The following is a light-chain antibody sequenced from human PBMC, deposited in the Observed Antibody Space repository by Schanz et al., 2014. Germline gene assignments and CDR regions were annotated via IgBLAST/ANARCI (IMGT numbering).Light chain of an antibody. V-gene: IGKV3D-20*02. CDR3: QQRSNWPSLT. J-gene: IGKJ4*01. Sequence: EIVLTQSPGTLSLSPGERATLSCRASQSVNSNYLAWYQQKPGQAPRLLIYAASSRATGIPDRFSGAGSGTDFTLTISRLEPEDFAVYYCQQRSNWPSLTFGGGTKVDFK. CDR1: QSVNSNY. CDR2: AAS.